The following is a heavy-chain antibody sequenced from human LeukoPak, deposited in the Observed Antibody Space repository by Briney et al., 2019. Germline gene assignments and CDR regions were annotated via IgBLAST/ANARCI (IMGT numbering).Heavy chain of an antibody. J-gene: IGHJ4*02. CDR2: IYYGGST. CDR1: GGSISSYY. D-gene: IGHD6-19*01. V-gene: IGHV4-59*01. Sequence: PSETLSLTCTVSGGSISSYYWSWIRQPPGKGLEWIAYIYYGGSTSYNPSLMSRVTISVDTSENQFSLKLSSVTAADTAVYYCARDTSGWYFDYWGQGTLVTVSS. CDR3: ARDTSGWYFDY.